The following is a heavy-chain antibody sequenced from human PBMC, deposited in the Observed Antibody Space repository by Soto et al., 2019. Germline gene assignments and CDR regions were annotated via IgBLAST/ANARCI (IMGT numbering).Heavy chain of an antibody. V-gene: IGHV1-69*01. D-gene: IGHD6-13*01. Sequence: QMKLVQSGAEVRMPGSSVKVSCKASGGTFSTYSINWVRQAPGQGLEWMGGIIPLVGTTNYAQKFKGRVTITADESTSTAYMELSSLRAEDAAVYYCARCATHGSSWYFGFDPWGQGTLVTVSS. CDR2: IIPLVGTT. J-gene: IGHJ5*02. CDR1: GGTFSTYS. CDR3: ARCATHGSSWYFGFDP.